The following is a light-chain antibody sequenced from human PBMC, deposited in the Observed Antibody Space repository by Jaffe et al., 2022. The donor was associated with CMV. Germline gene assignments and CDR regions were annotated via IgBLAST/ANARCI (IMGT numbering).Light chain of an antibody. CDR1: SSNIGNNA. J-gene: IGLJ2*01. CDR3: AAWDDSLNAVV. CDR2: YDD. Sequence: QSVLTQPPSVSGGPGQRVTIFCSGSSSNIGNNAVNWYQQLPGKAPKFLIYYDDLLPSGVSDRFSGSKSGTSASLAIVGLQSEDEADYYCAAWDDSLNAVVFGGGTKLTVL. V-gene: IGLV1-36*01.